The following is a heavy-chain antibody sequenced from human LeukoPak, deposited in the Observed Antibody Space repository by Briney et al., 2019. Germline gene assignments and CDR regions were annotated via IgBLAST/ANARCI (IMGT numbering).Heavy chain of an antibody. Sequence: GGSLRLSCAASGFTFSNAWMSWVRQAPGKGLEWVGRFRSYTDGGTIDYAAPVKGRFTISRDDSKNTLYLQMNSLRAEDTAVYYCAKGGLNGLRDPCDYWGQGTLVTVSS. CDR3: AKGGLNGLRDPCDY. J-gene: IGHJ4*02. V-gene: IGHV3-15*01. CDR1: GFTFSNAW. CDR2: FRSYTDGGTI. D-gene: IGHD3-10*01.